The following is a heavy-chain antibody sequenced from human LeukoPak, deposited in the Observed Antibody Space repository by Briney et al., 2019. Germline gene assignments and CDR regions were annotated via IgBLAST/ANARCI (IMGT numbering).Heavy chain of an antibody. J-gene: IGHJ4*02. CDR3: ARGGLGY. D-gene: IGHD2-21*01. CDR2: ISSSGSTK. V-gene: IGHV3-48*03. CDR1: GFTFSSYE. Sequence: GGSLRLSCAASGFTFSSYEMNWVRQAPGKGLEWVSYISSSGSTKNYADSVKGRFTISRDNAKSSLYLQMNSLSADDTAVYYCARGGLGYWGQGTLVTVSS.